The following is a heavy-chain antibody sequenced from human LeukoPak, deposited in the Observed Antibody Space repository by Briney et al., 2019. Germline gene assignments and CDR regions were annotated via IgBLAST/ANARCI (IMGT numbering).Heavy chain of an antibody. CDR3: ARDGTISHSSGFGNNWFDP. D-gene: IGHD6-19*01. CDR1: GFTFSSYS. V-gene: IGHV3-21*01. Sequence: PGGSLRLSCAASGFTFSSYSMNWVRQAPGKGLEWVSSISSSSSYIYYADSVKGRFTISRDNAKNSLYLQMNSLRAEDTAVYYCARDGTISHSSGFGNNWFDPWGQGTLVTVSS. J-gene: IGHJ5*02. CDR2: ISSSSSYI.